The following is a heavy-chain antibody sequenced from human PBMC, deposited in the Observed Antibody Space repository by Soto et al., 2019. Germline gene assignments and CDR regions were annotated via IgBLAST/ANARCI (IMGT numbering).Heavy chain of an antibody. CDR3: ARGIDSSGFFPSGYWYFDL. CDR1: GFTFSSYS. D-gene: IGHD3-22*01. V-gene: IGHV3-21*01. CDR2: ISSSSSYI. J-gene: IGHJ2*01. Sequence: EVQLVESGGGLVKPGGSLRLSCAASGFTFSSYSMNWVRQAPGKGLEWVSSISSSSSYIYYADSVKGRFTISRDNAKNSLYLQINSLRAEDTAVYYCARGIDSSGFFPSGYWYFDLWGRGTLVTVSS.